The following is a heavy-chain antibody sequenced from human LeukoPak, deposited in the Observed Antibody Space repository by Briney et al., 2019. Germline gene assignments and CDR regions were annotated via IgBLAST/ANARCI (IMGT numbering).Heavy chain of an antibody. V-gene: IGHV1-8*03. J-gene: IGHJ4*02. CDR1: GYTFTSYD. CDR3: ARGWELTDY. D-gene: IGHD1-26*01. Sequence: ASMTLSCKASGYTFTSYDINWVRQATGQGLEWMGWMNPNSGNTGYAQKFQGRVTITRSTSISTAYMELSSLRSEDTAVYYCARGWELTDYWGQGTLVTVSS. CDR2: MNPNSGNT.